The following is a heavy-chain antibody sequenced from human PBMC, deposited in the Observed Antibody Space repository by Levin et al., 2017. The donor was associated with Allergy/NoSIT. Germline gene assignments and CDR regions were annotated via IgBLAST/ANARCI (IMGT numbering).Heavy chain of an antibody. CDR3: ARGEYYYDSGGYLFDS. Sequence: GESLKISCKASGYIFTNYGVSWVRQAPGEGPEWMGWISPNNGKTDYAQSLQGRVTMTTDTSTSTAYMELRSLSSDDTAVYYCARGEYYYDSGGYLFDSWGQGTLVTVSS. J-gene: IGHJ4*02. V-gene: IGHV1-18*01. CDR1: GYIFTNYG. CDR2: ISPNNGKT. D-gene: IGHD3-22*01.